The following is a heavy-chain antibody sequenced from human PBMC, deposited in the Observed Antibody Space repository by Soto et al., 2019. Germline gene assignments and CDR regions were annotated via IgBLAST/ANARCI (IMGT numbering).Heavy chain of an antibody. Sequence: ASVKVSCKASGYTFTSYAMHWVRQAPGQRLEWMGWINAGNGNTKYSQKFQGRVTITRDTSASTAYMELSSLRSEDTAVYYCARGNGAVAGKKPITEYFQHWGQGTLVTVSS. D-gene: IGHD6-19*01. CDR3: ARGNGAVAGKKPITEYFQH. CDR2: INAGNGNT. CDR1: GYTFTSYA. J-gene: IGHJ1*01. V-gene: IGHV1-3*01.